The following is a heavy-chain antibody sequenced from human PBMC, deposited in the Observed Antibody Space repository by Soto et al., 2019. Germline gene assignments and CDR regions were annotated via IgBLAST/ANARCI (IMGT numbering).Heavy chain of an antibody. Sequence: SETLSLTCAVSGASISANNWWSWVRQPPGKGLEWIGEVYHSGSTNCNPSLKSRVTISIDKSKNQFSLRLTSMTAADTAVYYCAVPGAGDFDYWSQGTLVTVSS. J-gene: IGHJ4*02. V-gene: IGHV4-4*02. D-gene: IGHD6-13*01. CDR2: VYHSGST. CDR1: GASISANNW. CDR3: AVPGAGDFDY.